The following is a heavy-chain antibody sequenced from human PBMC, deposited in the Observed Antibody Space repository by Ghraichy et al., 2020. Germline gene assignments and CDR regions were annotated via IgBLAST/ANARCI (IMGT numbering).Heavy chain of an antibody. D-gene: IGHD5-12*01. J-gene: IGHJ4*02. CDR1: GGSFSGYY. V-gene: IGHV4-34*01. CDR3: ARTPIWWLRRFKLDGRY. CDR2: INHSGST. Sequence: SETLSLTCAVYGGSFSGYYWSWIRQPPGKGLEWIGEINHSGSTNYNPSLKSRVTISVDTSKNQFSLKLSSVTAADTAVYYCARTPIWWLRRFKLDGRYWGQGTLVTVSS.